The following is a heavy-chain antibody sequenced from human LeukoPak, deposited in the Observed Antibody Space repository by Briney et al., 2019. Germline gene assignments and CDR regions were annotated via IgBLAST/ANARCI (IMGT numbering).Heavy chain of an antibody. Sequence: GGSLRLSCAASGFTFSSYSMNWVRQAPGKGLEWVANIKPDGSEKEYVDYLKGRFTISRDNAENSLYLQVNSLRVEDTAVYYCARFGVNYGMDVWGQGTTVTVSS. CDR1: GFTFSSYS. V-gene: IGHV3-7*04. D-gene: IGHD3-16*01. J-gene: IGHJ6*02. CDR3: ARFGVNYGMDV. CDR2: IKPDGSEK.